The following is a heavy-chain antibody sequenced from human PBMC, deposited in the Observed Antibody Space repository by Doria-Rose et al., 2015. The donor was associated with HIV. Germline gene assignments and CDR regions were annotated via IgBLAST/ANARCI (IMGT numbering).Heavy chain of an antibody. D-gene: IGHD6-13*01. CDR2: IFSDDER. V-gene: IGHV2-26*01. J-gene: IGHJ4*02. CDR3: ARIKSSRWYHKYYFDF. Sequence: SGPVLVKPTETLTLTCTVSGVSLSSPGMGVSWIRQPPGKALEWLANIFSDDERSYKTSLKSRLTISRRTSNSQVVLTMTDMDPVDTATYYCARIKSSRWYHKYYFDFWGQGTLVIVSA. CDR1: GVSLSSPGMG.